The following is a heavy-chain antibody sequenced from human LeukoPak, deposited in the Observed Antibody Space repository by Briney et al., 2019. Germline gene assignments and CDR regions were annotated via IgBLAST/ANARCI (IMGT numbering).Heavy chain of an antibody. D-gene: IGHD2-15*01. CDR2: IYYSGST. CDR3: ARDSSVGGSWDY. Sequence: PSETLSLTCTVSGGFIRRYYWRWIRQPPGKGLEWIGYIYYSGSTNYNPSLKSRVTISVDTSKNQFSLKLSSVTAADTAVYYCARDSSVGGSWDYWGQGTLVTVSS. V-gene: IGHV4-59*01. CDR1: GGFIRRYY. J-gene: IGHJ4*02.